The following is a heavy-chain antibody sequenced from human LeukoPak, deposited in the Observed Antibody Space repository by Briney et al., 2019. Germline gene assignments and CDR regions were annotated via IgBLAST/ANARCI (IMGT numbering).Heavy chain of an antibody. Sequence: GGSLRLSCAASGSTFSSYWMSWVRQSPGKGLEWVVNIKPDGSEKYFMDSVKGRFTISRDNAKNALYLEMNSLRAENTAEYFCARERMYSGSGSTYPYYDYWGQGTLVTVSS. V-gene: IGHV3-7*01. D-gene: IGHD3-10*01. CDR2: IKPDGSEK. J-gene: IGHJ4*02. CDR1: GSTFSSYW. CDR3: ARERMYSGSGSTYPYYDY.